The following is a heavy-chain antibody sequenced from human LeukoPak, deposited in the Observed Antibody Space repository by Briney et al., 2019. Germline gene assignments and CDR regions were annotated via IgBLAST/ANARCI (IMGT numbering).Heavy chain of an antibody. J-gene: IGHJ4*02. Sequence: QAGGSLRLSCAASGFTFSSYAMHWVRQAPGKGLEWVALISYDGNTKCYADSVKGRFTISRDNAKNSLYLQMNSLRAEDTAVYYCARVRWEPITILGYDLGEEGNYFDHWGQGTLVTVSS. CDR3: ARVRWEPITILGYDLGEEGNYFDH. CDR2: ISYDGNTK. D-gene: IGHD5-12*01. CDR1: GFTFSSYA. V-gene: IGHV3-30-3*01.